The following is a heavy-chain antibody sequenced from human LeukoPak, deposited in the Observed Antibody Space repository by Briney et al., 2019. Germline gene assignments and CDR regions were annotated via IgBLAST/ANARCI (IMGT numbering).Heavy chain of an antibody. D-gene: IGHD1-26*01. CDR2: MNPNSGNT. V-gene: IGHV1-8*03. CDR3: ARGSGSYLGDAFDI. CDR1: GYTFTSYD. Sequence: ASVKVSCKASGYTFTSYDINWVRRATGQGLEWMGWMNPNSGNTGYAQKFQGRVTITRNTSISTAYMELSSLRSEDTAVYYCARGSGSYLGDAFDIWGQGTMVTVSS. J-gene: IGHJ3*02.